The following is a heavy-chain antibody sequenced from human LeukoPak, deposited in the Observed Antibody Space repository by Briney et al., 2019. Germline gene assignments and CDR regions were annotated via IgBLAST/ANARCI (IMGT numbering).Heavy chain of an antibody. CDR2: IIPIFGTA. Sequence: SVKVSCKASGGTFSSYAISWVRQAPGQGLEWMGGIIPIFGTANYAQKFQGRVTITADESTSTAYMELSSLRSEDTAVYFCARLKGSKGWFVPWGQGPLVSVFS. CDR1: GGTFSSYA. D-gene: IGHD3-10*01. CDR3: ARLKGSKGWFVP. J-gene: IGHJ5*02. V-gene: IGHV1-69*13.